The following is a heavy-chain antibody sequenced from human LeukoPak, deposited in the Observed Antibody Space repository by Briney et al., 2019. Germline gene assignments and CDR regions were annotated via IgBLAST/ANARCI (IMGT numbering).Heavy chain of an antibody. V-gene: IGHV1-45*02. CDR2: ITPFNGNT. Sequence: SVKVSCKASGYTFTYRHLHWVRQAPGQALEWMGWITPFNGNTNYAQKFQDRVTITRDRSMSTAYMELSSLRSEDTAMYYCASSPAAMSSWFDPWGQGTLVTVSS. J-gene: IGHJ5*02. D-gene: IGHD6-6*01. CDR3: ASSPAAMSSWFDP. CDR1: GYTFTYRH.